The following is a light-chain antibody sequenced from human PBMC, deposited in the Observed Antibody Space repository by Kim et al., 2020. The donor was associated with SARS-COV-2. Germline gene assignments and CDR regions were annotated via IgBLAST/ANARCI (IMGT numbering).Light chain of an antibody. Sequence: ASVGDRVTITCRASQGIINYLNWYQQKLGKVPKLLISAASNLQSGVPSRFIGSGSGTDFTLTITNLQPEDFAAYFCQQSYSIPRSFGQGTKVDIK. J-gene: IGKJ1*01. V-gene: IGKV1-39*01. CDR3: QQSYSIPRS. CDR1: QGIINY. CDR2: AAS.